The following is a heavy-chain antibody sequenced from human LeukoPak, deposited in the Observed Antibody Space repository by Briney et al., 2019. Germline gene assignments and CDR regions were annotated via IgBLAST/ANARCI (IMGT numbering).Heavy chain of an antibody. D-gene: IGHD6-13*01. CDR2: INHSGST. CDR1: GGSFSGYY. J-gene: IGHJ3*02. V-gene: IGHV4-34*01. Sequence: SETLSLTCAVYGGSFSGYYWSWIRQPPGKGLEWIGEINHSGSTNCNPSLKSRVTISVDTSKNQFSLKLSSVTAADTAVYYCARRPRAYSSSWYSRANAFDIWGQGTMVTVSS. CDR3: ARRPRAYSSSWYSRANAFDI.